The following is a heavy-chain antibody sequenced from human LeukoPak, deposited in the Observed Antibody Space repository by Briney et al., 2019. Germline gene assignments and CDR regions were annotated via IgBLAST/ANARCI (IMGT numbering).Heavy chain of an antibody. V-gene: IGHV1-18*01. CDR3: ARDIYDFWSGYYDVTYNWFDP. J-gene: IGHJ5*02. Sequence: ASVKVSCKASGYTSTSYGISWVRQAPGQGLEWMGWISAYNGNTNYAQKLQGRVTMTTDTSTSTAYMGLRSLRSDDTAVYYCARDIYDFWSGYYDVTYNWFDPWGQGTLVTVSP. CDR1: GYTSTSYG. CDR2: ISAYNGNT. D-gene: IGHD3-3*01.